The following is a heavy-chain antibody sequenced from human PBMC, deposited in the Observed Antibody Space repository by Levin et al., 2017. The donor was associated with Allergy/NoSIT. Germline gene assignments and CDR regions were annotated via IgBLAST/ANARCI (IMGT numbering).Heavy chain of an antibody. V-gene: IGHV1-2*02. D-gene: IGHD5-18*01. CDR3: ARDFRLNTAMVKPPGY. CDR2: INPNSGGT. J-gene: IGHJ4*02. Sequence: ASVKVSCKASGYTFTGYYMHWVRQAPGQGLEWMGWINPNSGGTNYAQKFQGRVTMTRDTSISTAYMELSRLRSDDTAVYYCARDFRLNTAMVKPPGYWGQGTLVTVSS. CDR1: GYTFTGYY.